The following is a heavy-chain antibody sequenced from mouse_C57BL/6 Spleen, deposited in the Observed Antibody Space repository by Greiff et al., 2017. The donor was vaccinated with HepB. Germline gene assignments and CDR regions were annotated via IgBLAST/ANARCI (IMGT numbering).Heavy chain of an antibody. D-gene: IGHD2-4*01. J-gene: IGHJ1*03. CDR3: ARAGVYDYFWYFDV. V-gene: IGHV1-64*01. CDR1: GYTFTSYW. Sequence: QVQLKQPGAELVKPGASVKLSCKASGYTFTSYWMHWVKQRPGQGLEWIGMIHPNSGSTNYNEKFKSKATLTVDKSSSTAYMQLSSLTSEDSAVYYCARAGVYDYFWYFDVWGTGTTVTVSS. CDR2: IHPNSGST.